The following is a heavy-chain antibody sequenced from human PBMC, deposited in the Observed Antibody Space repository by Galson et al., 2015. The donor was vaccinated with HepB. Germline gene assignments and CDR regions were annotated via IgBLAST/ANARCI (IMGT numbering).Heavy chain of an antibody. Sequence: SLRLSCAASGFTFTTSILHWVRQAPGKGLEWVALISSDGSTTYYADSVRGRFTISRDNSKTAIYLQMNSLRAEDTAVYYCASLPIVGATANYWGQGIQVAVSA. J-gene: IGHJ4*02. CDR2: ISSDGSTT. V-gene: IGHV3-30-3*01. D-gene: IGHD1-26*01. CDR1: GFTFTTSI. CDR3: ASLPIVGATANY.